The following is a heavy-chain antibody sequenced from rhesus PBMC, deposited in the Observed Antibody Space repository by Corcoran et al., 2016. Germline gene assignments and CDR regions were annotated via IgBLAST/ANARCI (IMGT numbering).Heavy chain of an antibody. Sequence: EVQLVQSGAEVKRPGESLKIPCKTSGYSFTSYWISWVRQMPGKGLEWMVAIDPTDSVTRYSPSFQGPVTISADKSISTAYLQWSSLKASDSATYYCAKPIRGYYYGLDSWGQGVVVTVSS. J-gene: IGHJ6*01. CDR3: AKPIRGYYYGLDS. D-gene: IGHD3-9*01. CDR1: GYSFTSYW. CDR2: IDPTDSVT. V-gene: IGHV5-2*01.